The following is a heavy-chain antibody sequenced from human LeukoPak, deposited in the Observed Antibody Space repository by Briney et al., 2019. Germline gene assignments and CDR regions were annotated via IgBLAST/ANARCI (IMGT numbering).Heavy chain of an antibody. CDR1: GGTFSSYA. J-gene: IGHJ4*02. D-gene: IGHD3-22*01. CDR2: IIPILGIA. V-gene: IGHV1-69*04. Sequence: SVKVSCKASGGTFSSYAISWVRQAPGQGLEWMGRIIPILGIANYAQKFQGRVTITADKSTSTAYMELSSLRSEDTAVYYCARDQKPSYYDSSGYYYNYWGQGTLVTVSS. CDR3: ARDQKPSYYDSSGYYYNY.